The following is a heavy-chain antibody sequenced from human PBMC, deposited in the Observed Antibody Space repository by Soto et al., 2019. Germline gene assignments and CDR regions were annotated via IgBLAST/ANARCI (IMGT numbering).Heavy chain of an antibody. CDR2: IIPIFGTA. CDR1: GGTFSSYA. J-gene: IGHJ5*01. D-gene: IGHD6-13*01. V-gene: IGHV1-69*13. Sequence: GASVKVSCKASGGTFSSYAISWVRQAPGQGLEWMGGIIPIFGTANYAQKFQGRVTITADESTSTAYMELSSLRSEDTAVYYCARDNPYREAAGTILVWWFDYWGQGTLVTV. CDR3: ARDNPYREAAGTILVWWFDY.